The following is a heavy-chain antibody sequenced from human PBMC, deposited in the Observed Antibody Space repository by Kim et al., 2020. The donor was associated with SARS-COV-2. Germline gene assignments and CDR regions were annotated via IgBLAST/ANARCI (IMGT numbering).Heavy chain of an antibody. J-gene: IGHJ4*02. V-gene: IGHV3-33*01. CDR3: ARERLGSSGWYYDY. D-gene: IGHD6-19*01. Sequence: ADPVEGRFTISRDNSKNTLYLQMNSLRAEDTAVYYCARERLGSSGWYYDYWGQGTLVTVSS.